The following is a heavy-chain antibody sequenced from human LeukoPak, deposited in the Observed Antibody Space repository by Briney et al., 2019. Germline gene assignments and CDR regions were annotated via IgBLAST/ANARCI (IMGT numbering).Heavy chain of an antibody. V-gene: IGHV3-23*01. CDR2: ISTGGIT. D-gene: IGHD1-26*01. J-gene: IGHJ4*02. Sequence: PGGSLRLSCAAPGFTFTSYAMTWVRQAPGKGLEWVSSISTGGITYYADSVKGRFTISRDNSKNTLYLQMNSLRAEDTAVYYCAKGRRVAIDYWGQGTLVTVSS. CDR1: GFTFTSYA. CDR3: AKGRRVAIDY.